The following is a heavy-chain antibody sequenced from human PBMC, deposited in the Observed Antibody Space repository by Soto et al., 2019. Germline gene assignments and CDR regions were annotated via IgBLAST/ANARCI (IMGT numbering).Heavy chain of an antibody. CDR3: VRGKGVADNLPRGDD. D-gene: IGHD6-19*01. CDR1: GFSLRPYS. J-gene: IGHJ4*02. Sequence: PGGSLRLSCAASGFSLRPYSMNWVRRAPGKGLEWISYITTTSSTKYYADSVKGRFTISRDNAQNSLYLQMDSLRNEDTAVYYCVRGKGVADNLPRGDDWGPGTLVTVSS. V-gene: IGHV3-48*02. CDR2: ITTTSSTK.